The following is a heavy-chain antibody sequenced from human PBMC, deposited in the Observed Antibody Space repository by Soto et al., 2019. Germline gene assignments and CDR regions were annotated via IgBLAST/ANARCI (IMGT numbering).Heavy chain of an antibody. Sequence: GGSLRLSCAASGFTFSSCAMSWVRHTPGKGLEWVSGISGSGGSTYNADSVKGRFTISRDNSKNTLYLQMNSLRAEDTAVYYCAKLPHYYDSSGYTPFDYWGQGTLVTVSS. CDR2: ISGSGGST. CDR3: AKLPHYYDSSGYTPFDY. D-gene: IGHD3-22*01. J-gene: IGHJ4*02. CDR1: GFTFSSCA. V-gene: IGHV3-23*01.